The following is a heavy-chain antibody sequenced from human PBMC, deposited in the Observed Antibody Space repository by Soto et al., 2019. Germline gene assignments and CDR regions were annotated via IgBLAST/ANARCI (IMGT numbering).Heavy chain of an antibody. D-gene: IGHD3-22*01. Sequence: QVQLQETGPGLVKPSQTLSLTCTVSGYSISSGGYYWSWIRQFPGRGLEWIGYIFYDGRTGYNPSLKSRISISVDSSKNQFSLRLSSVTAADTAVYFCAREERSDYYVADYWGQGTLVTVSS. CDR1: GYSISSGGYY. CDR2: IFYDGRT. V-gene: IGHV4-31*03. J-gene: IGHJ4*02. CDR3: AREERSDYYVADY.